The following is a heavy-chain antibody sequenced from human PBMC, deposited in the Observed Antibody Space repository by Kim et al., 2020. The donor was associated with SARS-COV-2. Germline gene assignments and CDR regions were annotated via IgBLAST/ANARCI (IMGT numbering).Heavy chain of an antibody. J-gene: IGHJ6*02. D-gene: IGHD3-22*01. CDR3: ARVRDYDMYYYGMDV. V-gene: IGHV4-34*01. Sequence: SLKSRVTISVDTSKNQFSLKLSSVTAADTAVYYCARVRDYDMYYYGMDVWGQGTTVTVSS.